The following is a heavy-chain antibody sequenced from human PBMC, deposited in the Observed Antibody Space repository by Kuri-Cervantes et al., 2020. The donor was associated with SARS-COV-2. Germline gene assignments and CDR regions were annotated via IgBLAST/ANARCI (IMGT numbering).Heavy chain of an antibody. CDR1: GYTFTDYH. CDR2: INPNSGGT. V-gene: IGHV1-2*02. CDR3: ATDWGLRYYFDY. D-gene: IGHD3-16*01. Sequence: ASVKVSCKASGYTFTDYHMHWVRQAPGQGLEWMGWINPNSGGTSYARKFQGRVTMTRDTSISTAYMELSRLRSDDTAVYYCATDWGLRYYFDYWGQGTLVTVSS. J-gene: IGHJ4*02.